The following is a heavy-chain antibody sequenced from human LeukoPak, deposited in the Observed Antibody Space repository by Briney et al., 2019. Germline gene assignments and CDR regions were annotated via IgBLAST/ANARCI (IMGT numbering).Heavy chain of an antibody. CDR2: IYSGGNT. V-gene: IGHV3-53*01. CDR1: GFTVSNNY. D-gene: IGHD5-12*01. CDR3: ARDRAGGYDVFDY. Sequence: GGSLRLSCAVSGFTVSNNYMSWVRQAPGKGLEWVSVIYSGGNTYYADSVRGRFTISRDNSRNTLYLQMNSLRVEDTAVYYCARDRAGGYDVFDYWGQGTLVTVSS. J-gene: IGHJ4*02.